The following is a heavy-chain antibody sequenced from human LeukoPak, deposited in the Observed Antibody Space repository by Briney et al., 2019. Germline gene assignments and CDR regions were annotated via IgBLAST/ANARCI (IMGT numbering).Heavy chain of an antibody. CDR1: GFTFSSYA. V-gene: IGHV3-30-3*01. CDR3: AREGFLDAFDI. CDR2: IPYDASNE. J-gene: IGHJ3*02. Sequence: PGGSLRLSCAASGFTFSSYAMHWVRQAPGKGLEWVAAIPYDASNEYYTDSVRGRFTISRDNSKNTMYLQLNSLRAEDTAVYYCAREGFLDAFDIWGQGTLVTVSS.